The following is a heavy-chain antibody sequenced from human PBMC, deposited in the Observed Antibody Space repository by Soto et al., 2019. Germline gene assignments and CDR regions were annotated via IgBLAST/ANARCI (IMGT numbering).Heavy chain of an antibody. CDR2: IYPGDSDT. Sequence: GESLKISRKGSGYSFTSYWIGWVRQMPGKGLEWMGIIYPGDSDTRYSPSFQGQVTISADKSISTAYLQWSSLKASDTAMYYCARLMGTDILTGYYASDAFDIWGQGTMVTVSS. V-gene: IGHV5-51*01. J-gene: IGHJ3*02. CDR1: GYSFTSYW. D-gene: IGHD3-9*01. CDR3: ARLMGTDILTGYYASDAFDI.